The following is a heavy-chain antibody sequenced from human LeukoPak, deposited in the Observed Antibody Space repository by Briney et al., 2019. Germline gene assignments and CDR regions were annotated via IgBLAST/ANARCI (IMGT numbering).Heavy chain of an antibody. D-gene: IGHD2-2*01. J-gene: IGHJ4*02. CDR2: INHSGST. V-gene: IGHV4-34*01. CDR1: GGSFSGYY. CDR3: ARSVPTSLGYFDY. Sequence: NASETLSLTCAVYGGSFSGYYWSWIRQPPGKGLEWIGEINHSGSTNYNPSLKSRVTISVDTSKNQFSLKLSSVTAADTAVYYCARSVPTSLGYFDYWGQGTLVTVSS.